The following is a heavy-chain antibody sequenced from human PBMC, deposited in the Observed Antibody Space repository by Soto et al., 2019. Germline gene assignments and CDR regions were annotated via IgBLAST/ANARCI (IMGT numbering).Heavy chain of an antibody. CDR1: GDSVSSDTAA. V-gene: IGHV6-1*01. Sequence: SQTLSLTCAIFGDSVSSDTAAWIWIRQSPSRGLEWLGRTYYKSKWNNDYALSVKSRITISPDTSQNQFSLDLDSVTPEDTAVYYCVGVTLFSGMDVWGQGTPVTVSS. CDR2: TYYKSKWNN. J-gene: IGHJ6*02. CDR3: VGVTLFSGMDV. D-gene: IGHD3-10*02.